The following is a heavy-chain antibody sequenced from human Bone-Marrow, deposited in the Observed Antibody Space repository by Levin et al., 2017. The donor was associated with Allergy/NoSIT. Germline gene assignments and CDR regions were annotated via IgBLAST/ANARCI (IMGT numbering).Heavy chain of an antibody. D-gene: IGHD6-19*01. CDR1: GGSISSGDYY. CDR3: ARVSDQWLAVFDY. J-gene: IGHJ4*02. CDR2: IYYSGST. Sequence: SETLSLTCTVSGGSISSGDYYWSWIRQPPGKGLEWIGYIYYSGSTYYNPSLKSRVTISVDTSKNQFSLKLSSVTAADTAVYYCARVSDQWLAVFDYWGQGTLVTVSS. V-gene: IGHV4-30-4*01.